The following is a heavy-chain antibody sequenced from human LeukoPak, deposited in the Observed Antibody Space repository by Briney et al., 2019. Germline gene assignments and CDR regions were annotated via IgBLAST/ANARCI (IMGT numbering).Heavy chain of an antibody. D-gene: IGHD5-18*01. CDR1: GFTFSSYA. V-gene: IGHV3-30*04. Sequence: GGSLRLSCAASGFTFSSYAMHWVRQAPGKGLEWVAVISYDGSNKYYADSVKGRFTISRDNSKNTLYLQMNSLRAEDTAVYYCAKDSHSYGFYYYYYMDVWGKGTTVTVS. J-gene: IGHJ6*03. CDR3: AKDSHSYGFYYYYYMDV. CDR2: ISYDGSNK.